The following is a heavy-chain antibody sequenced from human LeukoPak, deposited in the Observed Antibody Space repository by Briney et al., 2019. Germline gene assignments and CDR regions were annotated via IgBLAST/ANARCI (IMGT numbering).Heavy chain of an antibody. CDR3: ARDGPYDSSGFYFVG. D-gene: IGHD3-22*01. CDR2: INPSGGST. CDR1: GYTFTSYH. Sequence: ASVKVSCKASGYTFTSYHIHWVRQAPGQGLEWMGIINPSGGSTSYAQKFQGRVTTTRDTSTSTVYMELSSLRSDDTAVYYCARDGPYDSSGFYFVGWGQGTLVTVSS. J-gene: IGHJ4*02. V-gene: IGHV1-46*01.